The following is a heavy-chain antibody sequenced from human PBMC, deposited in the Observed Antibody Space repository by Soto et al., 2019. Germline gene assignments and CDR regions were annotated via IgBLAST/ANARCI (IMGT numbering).Heavy chain of an antibody. D-gene: IGHD4-17*01. J-gene: IGHJ4*02. V-gene: IGHV3-23*01. Sequence: EVQLLESGGGLVQPGGSLRLSCAASGFTFSNYAMSWVRQAPGKGLYWVSGISASGGSTYHADSVKGRLTISRDNSKNTLYLQVNSLRVEDTAVYYCAKRNYGDYGARDWGQGTLVTVFS. CDR1: GFTFSNYA. CDR3: AKRNYGDYGARD. CDR2: ISASGGST.